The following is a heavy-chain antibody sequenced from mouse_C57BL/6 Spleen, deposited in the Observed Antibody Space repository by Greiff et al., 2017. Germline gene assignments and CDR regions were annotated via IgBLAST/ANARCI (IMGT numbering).Heavy chain of an antibody. CDR3: ARGGITTGYCDV. J-gene: IGHJ1*03. V-gene: IGHV1-52*01. CDR1: GYTFTSYW. D-gene: IGHD1-1*01. CDR2: IDPSDSET. Sequence: VQLQQPGAELVRPGSSVKLSCKASGYTFTSYWMHWVKQRPIQGLEWIGNIDPSDSETHYNQKFKDKATLTVDKSSSTAYMQLSSLTSEDSAVYYCARGGITTGYCDVWGTGTTVTVSS.